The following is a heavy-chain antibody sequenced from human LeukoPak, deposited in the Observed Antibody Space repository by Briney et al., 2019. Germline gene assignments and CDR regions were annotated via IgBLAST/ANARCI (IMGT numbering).Heavy chain of an antibody. J-gene: IGHJ4*02. CDR1: GFTFSSYE. D-gene: IGHD3-22*01. Sequence: PGGSLRLSCAAPGFTFSSYEMNWVRQAPGKGLEWVSYISSSGSTIYYADSVKGRFTISRDNAKNSLYLQMNSLRAEDTAVYYCAREDSSGYWADYWGQGTLVTVSS. V-gene: IGHV3-48*03. CDR3: AREDSSGYWADY. CDR2: ISSSGSTI.